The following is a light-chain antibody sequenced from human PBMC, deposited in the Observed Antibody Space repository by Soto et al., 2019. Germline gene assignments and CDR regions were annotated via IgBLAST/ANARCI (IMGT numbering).Light chain of an antibody. CDR1: QDISNY. CDR3: QQYDNLYT. Sequence: DIQMTQSPSSLSASVGDRVTITCQASQDISNYLNWYQQKPGKAPKLLIYEASNLETGVPSRFMGSGSGTAFTFTISSLQPEVIATYYCQQYDNLYTFGQGTKLEIK. CDR2: EAS. V-gene: IGKV1-33*01. J-gene: IGKJ2*01.